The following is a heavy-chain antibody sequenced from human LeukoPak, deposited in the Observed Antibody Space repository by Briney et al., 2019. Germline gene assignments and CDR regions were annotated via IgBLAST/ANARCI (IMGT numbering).Heavy chain of an antibody. CDR3: ARDLHYYVAMDV. Sequence: GGSLRLSCAASGFAFSSSEMNWVRQAPGRGLEWISYISSSGRTTYYADSVKGRFTISRDNAKNSLYLQMDSVRPEDTAVYYCARDLHYYVAMDVWGQGTTVTVSS. CDR2: ISSSGRTT. J-gene: IGHJ6*02. V-gene: IGHV3-48*03. D-gene: IGHD3-10*02. CDR1: GFAFSSSE.